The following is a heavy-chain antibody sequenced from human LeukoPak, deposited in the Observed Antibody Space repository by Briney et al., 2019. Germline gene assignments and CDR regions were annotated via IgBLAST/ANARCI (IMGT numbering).Heavy chain of an antibody. CDR1: GFTFDDYA. J-gene: IGHJ4*02. V-gene: IGHV3-43D*03. CDR2: ISWDGGST. D-gene: IGHD3-3*01. Sequence: PGGSLRLSCAASGFTFDDYAMHWVRQAPGKGLEWVSLISWDGGSTYYADSVKGQFTISRDNSKNSLYLQMNSLRAEDTALYYCAKENYDFWSGMVHWGQGTLVTVSS. CDR3: AKENYDFWSGMVH.